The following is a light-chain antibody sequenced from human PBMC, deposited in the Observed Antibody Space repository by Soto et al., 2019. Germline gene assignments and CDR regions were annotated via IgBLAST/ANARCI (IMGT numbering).Light chain of an antibody. CDR1: RGIGST. CDR2: DTS. CDR3: QHYVNWPLT. V-gene: IGKV3-15*01. Sequence: EVVMTQSPATLSVSPGERATLSCRASRGIGSTLAWYQQKPGQTPRLLIYDTSTRATGVPARFIGSASGTEFTLTITSLQSEECAVYYCQHYVNWPLTFGGGTRVENK. J-gene: IGKJ4*02.